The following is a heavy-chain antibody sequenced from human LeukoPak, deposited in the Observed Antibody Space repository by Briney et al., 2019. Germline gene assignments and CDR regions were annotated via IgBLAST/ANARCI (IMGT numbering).Heavy chain of an antibody. CDR1: GGTFSSYA. V-gene: IGHV1-69*04. Sequence: GASVKVSCKASGGTFSSYAISWVRQAPGQGLEWMGRIIPILGIANYAQKFQGRVTITADKSTSTAYMELSSLRSDDTAVYYCARDYYGSGSYLDVWGQGTTVTVSS. CDR3: ARDYYGSGSYLDV. J-gene: IGHJ6*02. CDR2: IIPILGIA. D-gene: IGHD3-10*01.